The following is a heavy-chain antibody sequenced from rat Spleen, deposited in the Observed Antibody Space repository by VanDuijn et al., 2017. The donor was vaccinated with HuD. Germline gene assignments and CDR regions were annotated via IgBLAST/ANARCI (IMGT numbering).Heavy chain of an antibody. CDR1: GFSLISYG. Sequence: QVQLKESGPALVQPSQTLSLTCTVSGFSLISYGVIWVRQPPGKGLEWMGGIWGDGSTNYNSALKSRLSISRDTSKSQVFLKMNSLQTEDTAIYFCTSPFRWFAYWGQGTLVTVSS. CDR3: TSPFRWFAY. CDR2: IWGDGST. V-gene: IGHV2-13*01. J-gene: IGHJ3*01.